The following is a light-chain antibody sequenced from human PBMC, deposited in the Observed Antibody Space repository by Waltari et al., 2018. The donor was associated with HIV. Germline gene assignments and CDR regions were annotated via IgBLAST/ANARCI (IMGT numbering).Light chain of an antibody. Sequence: IVMTQSPDSLAVSLGETATLTCKSSRNVFFGCNNNYYVAWYQHKPGHSPRLLIYWSSVRASGVPDRFSASGSGTEFTLIISSLQAEDVADCCCHQYYSAPQTFGQGTRVEI. J-gene: IGKJ1*01. CDR2: WSS. CDR3: HQYYSAPQT. V-gene: IGKV4-1*01. CDR1: RNVFFGCNNNYY.